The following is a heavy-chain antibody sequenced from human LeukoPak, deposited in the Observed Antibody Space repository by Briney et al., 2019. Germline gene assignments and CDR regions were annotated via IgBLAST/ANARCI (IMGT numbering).Heavy chain of an antibody. CDR3: ARTLYSGYDWWFDP. D-gene: IGHD5-12*01. Sequence: SVTVSCTASGGTFSSYAISWVRQAPGQGLEWMGGIIPIFGTANYAQKFQGRVTITADESTSTAYMELSSLRSEDTAVYYCARTLYSGYDWWFDPWGQGTLVTVSS. CDR1: GGTFSSYA. CDR2: IIPIFGTA. V-gene: IGHV1-69*01. J-gene: IGHJ5*02.